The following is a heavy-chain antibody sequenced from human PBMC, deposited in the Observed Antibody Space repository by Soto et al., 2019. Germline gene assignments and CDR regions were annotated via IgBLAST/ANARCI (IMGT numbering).Heavy chain of an antibody. Sequence: QLQLQESGPGLVKPSETLSLTCTVSGGSISSSSYYWGWIRQPPGKGLEWIGSIYYSGSTYYNPSLQSRFNLSVATSKNQFPLQLSSVTAADTAVSYCARLSIAARPHYRGQGTLVTVSS. CDR3: ARLSIAARPHY. D-gene: IGHD6-6*01. V-gene: IGHV4-39*01. J-gene: IGHJ4*02. CDR2: IYYSGST. CDR1: GGSISSSSYY.